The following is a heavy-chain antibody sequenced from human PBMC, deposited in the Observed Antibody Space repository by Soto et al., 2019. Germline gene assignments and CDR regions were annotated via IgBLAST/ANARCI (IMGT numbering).Heavy chain of an antibody. CDR1: GYTFTSYG. J-gene: IGHJ4*02. D-gene: IGHD2-21*02. Sequence: GASVKVSCKASGYTFTSYGISWVRQAPGQGLEWMGWISAYNGNTNYAQKLQGRVTMTTDTSTSTAYMELRSLRSDDTAVYYCARETAYCGGDCSRDYWGQGTLVTVS. V-gene: IGHV1-18*01. CDR2: ISAYNGNT. CDR3: ARETAYCGGDCSRDY.